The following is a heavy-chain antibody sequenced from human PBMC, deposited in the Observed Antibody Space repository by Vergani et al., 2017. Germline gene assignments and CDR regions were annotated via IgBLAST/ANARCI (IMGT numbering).Heavy chain of an antibody. J-gene: IGHJ6*02. CDR2: ISSSSSTI. D-gene: IGHD3-10*01. CDR1: GFTFSSYS. V-gene: IGHV3-48*02. Sequence: EVQLVESGGGLVQPGGSLRLSCAASGFTFSSYSMNWVRHAPGKGLEWVSYISSSSSTIYYADSVKGRFTISRDNAKNSLYLQMNSLRDEDTAVYYCAREYYYGSGSYYTYYYGMDVWGQGP. CDR3: AREYYYGSGSYYTYYYGMDV.